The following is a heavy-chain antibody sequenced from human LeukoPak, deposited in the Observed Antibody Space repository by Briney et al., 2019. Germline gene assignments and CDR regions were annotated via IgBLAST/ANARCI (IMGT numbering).Heavy chain of an antibody. J-gene: IGHJ4*02. Sequence: GRSLRLSCAASGFTFSSYAMHWVRQAPGKGLEWVAVISYDGSNKYYADSVKGRFTISRDNSKNTLYLQMNSLRAEDTAVYYCARDSWFGELLDWGQGTPVTVSS. CDR2: ISYDGSNK. CDR3: ARDSWFGELLD. CDR1: GFTFSSYA. D-gene: IGHD3-10*01. V-gene: IGHV3-30*14.